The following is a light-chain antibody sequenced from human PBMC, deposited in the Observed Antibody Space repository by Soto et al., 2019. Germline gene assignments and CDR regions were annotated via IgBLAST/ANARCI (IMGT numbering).Light chain of an antibody. V-gene: IGLV2-23*01. J-gene: IGLJ3*02. CDR3: CSYAGSSTWL. CDR1: SSDVGSYNL. Sequence: QSALTQPASVSGSPGQSITISCTGTSSDVGSYNLVSWYQHHPGKAPKVMIYEGSKRPSGVSNRFSGSKSGNTASLTISGLQAEDEADYYCCSYAGSSTWLFGGGTKLTVL. CDR2: EGS.